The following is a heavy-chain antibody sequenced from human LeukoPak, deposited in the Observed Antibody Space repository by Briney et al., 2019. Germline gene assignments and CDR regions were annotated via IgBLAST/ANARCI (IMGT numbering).Heavy chain of an antibody. D-gene: IGHD3-22*01. Sequence: ASVKVSCKASGYTFTSHGISWVRQAPGQGLEWMGWISAYNGNTNYAQKLQGRVTMTTDTSTSTAYMELRSLRSDDTAVYYCARGYLRAYDSSGYAGDYWGQGTLVTVSS. CDR2: ISAYNGNT. CDR1: GYTFTSHG. J-gene: IGHJ4*02. CDR3: ARGYLRAYDSSGYAGDY. V-gene: IGHV1-18*01.